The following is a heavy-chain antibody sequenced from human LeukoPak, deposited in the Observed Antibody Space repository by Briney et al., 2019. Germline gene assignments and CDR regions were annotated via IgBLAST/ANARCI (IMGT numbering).Heavy chain of an antibody. Sequence: PSETLSLTCSVSGGSISSTSNYWGWIRQAPGKGLEWIGSMYYSGNTYYSPSLKSRVTISVDTSKSQFSLKLDSVTAADTAVYYCARSDGSGGYPAHLFDYWGQGTLVTVSS. D-gene: IGHD3-10*01. CDR1: GGSISSTSNY. J-gene: IGHJ4*02. CDR3: ARSDGSGGYPAHLFDY. V-gene: IGHV4-39*01. CDR2: MYYSGNT.